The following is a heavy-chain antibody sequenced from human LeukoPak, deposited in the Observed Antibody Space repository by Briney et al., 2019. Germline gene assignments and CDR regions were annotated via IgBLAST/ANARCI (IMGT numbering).Heavy chain of an antibody. CDR1: GGSFSGYY. CDR3: ARLGFGMVDY. V-gene: IGHV4-34*01. J-gene: IGHJ4*02. CDR2: INHSGST. Sequence: KTSETLSLTCAVYGGSFSGYYWSWIRQPPGKGLEWIGEINHSGSTNYNPSLKSRVTISVDTSKNQFSLKLSSVTAADTAVYYCARLGFGMVDYWGQGTLVTVSS. D-gene: IGHD3-16*01.